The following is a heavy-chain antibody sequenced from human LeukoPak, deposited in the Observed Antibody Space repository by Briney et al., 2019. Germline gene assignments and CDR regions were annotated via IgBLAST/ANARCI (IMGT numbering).Heavy chain of an antibody. J-gene: IGHJ3*02. CDR1: GGSFSGYY. CDR3: ARRLLRITMIVVVITNYDAFDI. V-gene: IGHV4-34*01. Sequence: PSETLSLTCAVYGGSFSGYYWSWIRQPPGKGLEWIGEINHSGSTNYNPSLKSRVTISVDTSKNQFSLKLSSVTAADTAVYYCARRLLRITMIVVVITNYDAFDIWGQGTMVTVSS. CDR2: INHSGST. D-gene: IGHD3-22*01.